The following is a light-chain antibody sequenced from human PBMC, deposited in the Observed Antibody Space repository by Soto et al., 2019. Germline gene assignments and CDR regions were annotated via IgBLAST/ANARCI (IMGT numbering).Light chain of an antibody. Sequence: QSALTQPASVSGSPGQSITISCTGTSSDVGGYNYVSWYQQHPGKAPKLMIYDVSNRPSGVSNRFSGSKSGNTASLTISGLQAEDEAYYYCSSYTSGSTWVFGGWPKLTVL. CDR3: SSYTSGSTWV. V-gene: IGLV2-14*01. CDR2: DVS. J-gene: IGLJ3*02. CDR1: SSDVGGYNY.